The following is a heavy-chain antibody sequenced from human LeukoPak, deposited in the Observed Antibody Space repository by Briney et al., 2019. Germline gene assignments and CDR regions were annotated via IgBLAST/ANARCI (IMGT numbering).Heavy chain of an antibody. CDR2: ISYSGST. V-gene: IGHV4-59*01. CDR1: GGSISGYY. Sequence: SETLSLTCTVSGGSISGYYWSWIRQPPGKGLEWIGCISYSGSTKYNPSLKSRVSISLDTSKKQFSLHLSSVTAADTAVYYCVGDFDAWSAIDIWGQGTMVTVSS. J-gene: IGHJ3*02. CDR3: VGDFDAWSAIDI. D-gene: IGHD3-3*01.